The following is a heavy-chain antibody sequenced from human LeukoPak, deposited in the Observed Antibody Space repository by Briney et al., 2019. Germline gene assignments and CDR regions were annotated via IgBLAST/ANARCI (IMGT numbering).Heavy chain of an antibody. Sequence: SETLSLTCAVYGGSFSGYYWSWIRQPPGKGLEWIGEINHSGSTNYNPSLKSRVTISVDTSKNQFSLKLSSVTAADTAVYYCARRIRVWQQLVLFDYWGQGTLVTVSS. D-gene: IGHD6-13*01. CDR1: GGSFSGYY. J-gene: IGHJ4*02. CDR3: ARRIRVWQQLVLFDY. V-gene: IGHV4-34*01. CDR2: INHSGST.